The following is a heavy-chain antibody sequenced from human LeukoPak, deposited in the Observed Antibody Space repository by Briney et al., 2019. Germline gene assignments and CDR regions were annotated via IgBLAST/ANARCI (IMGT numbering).Heavy chain of an antibody. CDR2: IYTSGST. CDR1: GGSISSYY. J-gene: IGHJ6*03. D-gene: IGHD3-9*01. V-gene: IGHV4-4*07. Sequence: SETLSLTCTVSGGSISSYYWSWIRQPAGKGLEWIGRIYTSGSTNYNPSLKSRVTMSVDTSKNQFSLKLSSVTAADTAVYYCARESGYDILTGSYSYYYMDVWGKGTTVTISS. CDR3: ARESGYDILTGSYSYYYMDV.